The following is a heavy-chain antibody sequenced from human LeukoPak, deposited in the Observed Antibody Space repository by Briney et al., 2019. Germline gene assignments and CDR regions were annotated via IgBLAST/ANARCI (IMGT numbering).Heavy chain of an antibody. CDR1: GFTFSNYY. CDR3: ARDVREYCSTSSRPPYYSDY. J-gene: IGHJ4*02. Sequence: GGSLRLSCAASGFTFSNYYMSWVRQAPGKGLEWVVNIRQDGSDKYYVDSVKGRFTISRDNARNSLYLQMNSLRVEDTAVYYCARDVREYCSTSSRPPYYSDYWGQGTLVTVSS. V-gene: IGHV3-7*01. CDR2: IRQDGSDK. D-gene: IGHD2-2*01.